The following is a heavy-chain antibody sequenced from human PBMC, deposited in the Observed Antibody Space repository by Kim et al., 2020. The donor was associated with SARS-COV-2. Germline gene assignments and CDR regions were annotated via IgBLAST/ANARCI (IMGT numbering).Heavy chain of an antibody. D-gene: IGHD6-19*01. CDR3: VKGTSGWPY. V-gene: IGHV3-74*01. CDR1: GFTFSSYW. CDR2: VSPDGTST. J-gene: IGHJ4*02. Sequence: GGSLRLSCAASGFTFSSYWMHWVRQVPGEGLVWVPRVSPDGTSTSYADSVKGRFTISRDNAKNTLFLQMSSLRAEDSALFYCVKGTSGWPYWGQGTLVTVSS.